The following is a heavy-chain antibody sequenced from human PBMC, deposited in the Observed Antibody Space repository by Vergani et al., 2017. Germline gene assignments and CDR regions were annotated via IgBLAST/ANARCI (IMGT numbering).Heavy chain of an antibody. CDR2: IYYSGST. CDR3: ARLRGYSYGPIDY. D-gene: IGHD5-18*01. CDR1: GGSVSSGSYY. V-gene: IGHV4-39*01. Sequence: QVQLQESGPGLVKPSETLSLTCTVSGGSVSSGSYYWSWIRQPPGKGLEWIGSIYYSGSTYYNPSLKSRVTISVDTSKNQFSLKLSSVTAADTAVYYCARLRGYSYGPIDYWGQGTLVTVSS. J-gene: IGHJ4*02.